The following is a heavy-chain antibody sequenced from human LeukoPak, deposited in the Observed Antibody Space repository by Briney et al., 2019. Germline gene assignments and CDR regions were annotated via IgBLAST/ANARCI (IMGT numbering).Heavy chain of an antibody. CDR3: ARDQAMATDY. Sequence: PGGSLRLSCAASGFTVSSNYMSRVRQAPGKGLEWVSVIYSGGSTYYADSVKGRFTISRDNSNKTLHLQMNSLRVEDTAVYYCARDQAMATDYWGQGTLVTVSS. CDR2: IYSGGST. D-gene: IGHD5-24*01. J-gene: IGHJ4*02. V-gene: IGHV3-53*01. CDR1: GFTVSSNY.